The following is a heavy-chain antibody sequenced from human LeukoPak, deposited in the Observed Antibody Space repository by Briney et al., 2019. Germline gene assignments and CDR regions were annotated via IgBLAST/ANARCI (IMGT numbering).Heavy chain of an antibody. Sequence: SETLSLTCAVYGGSFSNYYWSWIRQPPEKGLEWIGEINHSGSTNYNPSLKSRVTISIDTSKNQFSLKLTSVTAADTAVYYCARGGLDNWFGPWGQGTLVSVSS. D-gene: IGHD5-12*01. CDR1: GGSFSNYY. CDR2: INHSGST. CDR3: ARGGLDNWFGP. V-gene: IGHV4-34*01. J-gene: IGHJ5*02.